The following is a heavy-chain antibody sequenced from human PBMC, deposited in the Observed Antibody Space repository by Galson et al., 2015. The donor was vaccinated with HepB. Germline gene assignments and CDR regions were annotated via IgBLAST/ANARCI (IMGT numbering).Heavy chain of an antibody. CDR3: ARDGGYSNYWFDP. Sequence: SVKVSCKASANTFTDYYVHWVRQAPGQGLEWMGWINPNSGDTNYGYKFQGRVTMTRDTSISTVYMELRRLRSDDTAVYYCARDGGYSNYWFDPWGLGTLVTVSS. D-gene: IGHD4-11*01. V-gene: IGHV1-2*02. J-gene: IGHJ5*02. CDR1: ANTFTDYY. CDR2: INPNSGDT.